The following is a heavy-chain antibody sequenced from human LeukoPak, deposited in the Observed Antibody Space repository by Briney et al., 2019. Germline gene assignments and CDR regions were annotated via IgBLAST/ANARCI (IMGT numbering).Heavy chain of an antibody. CDR1: GGSISSGGYY. J-gene: IGHJ6*02. CDR3: ARGQGGYDWTLDV. CDR2: IYYSGST. Sequence: KTSETLSLTCTVSGGSISSGGYYWSWIRQPPGKGLEWIGYIYYSGSTNYNPSLKSRVTISVDTSKNQFSLKLSSVTAADTAVYYCARGQGGYDWTLDVWGQGTTVTVSS. D-gene: IGHD5-12*01. V-gene: IGHV4-61*08.